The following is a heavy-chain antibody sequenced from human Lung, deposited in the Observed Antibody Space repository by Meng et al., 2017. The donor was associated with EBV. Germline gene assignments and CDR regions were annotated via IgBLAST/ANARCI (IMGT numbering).Heavy chain of an antibody. CDR3: ARGRYKLIWGLFDP. CDR2: INPNTGGT. CDR1: GYTFTGYY. D-gene: IGHD1-1*01. J-gene: IGHJ5*02. V-gene: IGHV1-2*04. Sequence: QVQLVQSGAEVKKPGASVKVSCKASGYTFTGYYIHWVRQAPGQGLEWMGWINPNTGGTKYAQKFQGWVTLTRDTSISTAYMELSRLRSDDTAVYYCARGRYKLIWGLFDPWGQGTLVTVSS.